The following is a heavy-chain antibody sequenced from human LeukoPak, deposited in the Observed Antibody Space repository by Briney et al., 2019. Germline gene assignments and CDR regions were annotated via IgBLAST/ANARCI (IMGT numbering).Heavy chain of an antibody. CDR3: ARGTGYLLLDY. CDR2: INSDGSST. V-gene: IGHV3-74*01. D-gene: IGHD3/OR15-3a*01. J-gene: IGHJ4*02. Sequence: GGSLRLSCAASGFTFSSYWMHWVRQAPGKGLVWVSRINSDGSSTSYADSVKGRFTISRDNAKNTLYLQMNSLIAEDTAVYYCARGTGYLLLDYWGQGTLVTVSS. CDR1: GFTFSSYW.